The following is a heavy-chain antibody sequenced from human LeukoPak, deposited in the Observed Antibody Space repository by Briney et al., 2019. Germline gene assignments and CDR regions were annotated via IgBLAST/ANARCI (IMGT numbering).Heavy chain of an antibody. D-gene: IGHD3-10*01. Sequence: GASVKVSCKASGYTVTSYDINWVRQATGQGLEWMGWMNPNSGNTGYAQKFQGRVTMTRNTSISTTYMELSSLRSEDTAVYYCARGDSTALTMVRGVIIYYWGQGTLVTVSS. V-gene: IGHV1-8*01. J-gene: IGHJ4*02. CDR3: ARGDSTALTMVRGVIIYY. CDR1: GYTVTSYD. CDR2: MNPNSGNT.